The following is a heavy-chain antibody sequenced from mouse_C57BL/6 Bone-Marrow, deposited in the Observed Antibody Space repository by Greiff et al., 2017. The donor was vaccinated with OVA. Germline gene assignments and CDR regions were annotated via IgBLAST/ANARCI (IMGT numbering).Heavy chain of an antibody. CDR2: INPNNGGT. Sequence: EVQLQQSGPELVKPGASVKISCKASGYTFTDYYMNWVKQSHGKSLEWIGDINPNNGGTSYNQKFKGKATLTVDKSSSTAYMELRSLTSEDSAVYYGARQLRWWFAYWGQGTLVTVSA. D-gene: IGHD3-2*02. CDR3: ARQLRWWFAY. CDR1: GYTFTDYY. V-gene: IGHV1-26*01. J-gene: IGHJ3*01.